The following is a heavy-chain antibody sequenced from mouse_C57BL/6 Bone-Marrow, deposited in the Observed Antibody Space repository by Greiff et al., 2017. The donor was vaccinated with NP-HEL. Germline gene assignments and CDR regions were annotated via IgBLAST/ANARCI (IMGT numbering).Heavy chain of an antibody. J-gene: IGHJ4*01. CDR3: ARDKIDDCDDKDAMDY. D-gene: IGHD2-4*01. CDR2: ISDGGSYT. V-gene: IGHV5-4*01. CDR1: GFTFTSYA. Sequence: EVMLVESGGGLVKPGGSLKLSCAASGFTFTSYAMSWVRQTPEKRLEWVATISDGGSYTYYPDNVKGRFTISRDNAKNNLYLQMSHLKSEDTAMYYCARDKIDDCDDKDAMDYWGQGTSVTVSS.